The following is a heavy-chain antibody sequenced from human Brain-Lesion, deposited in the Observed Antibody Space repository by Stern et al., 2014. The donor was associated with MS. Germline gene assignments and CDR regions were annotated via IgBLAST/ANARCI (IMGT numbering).Heavy chain of an antibody. D-gene: IGHD3-22*01. Sequence: QLQLQESGPGLVKPSQTLSLTCTVSGASISSGTYFWTWIRQPAGKGLEWIGRISTSGSTTYNPSLKSRVPISLDPSKKEFSLKLSSVTAADTAVYYCARAYYYDTSGDSDAFNIWGQGTQVTVSS. CDR2: ISTSGST. CDR3: ARAYYYDTSGDSDAFNI. V-gene: IGHV4-61*02. CDR1: GASISSGTYF. J-gene: IGHJ3*02.